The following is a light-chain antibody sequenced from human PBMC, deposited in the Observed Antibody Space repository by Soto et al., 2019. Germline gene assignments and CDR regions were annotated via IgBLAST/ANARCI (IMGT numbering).Light chain of an antibody. J-gene: IGLJ1*01. CDR2: SDN. CDR3: AAWDDSLSGYV. V-gene: IGLV1-44*01. Sequence: QSVLTQPPSASATPGQRVTISCSGGNSNIGRNSVNWYQQLPGTAPKLLMYSDNQQPSGVPDRFSGSKSGTSASLAISGLQSEDDADYYCAAWDDSLSGYVFGTGTKLTVL. CDR1: NSNIGRNS.